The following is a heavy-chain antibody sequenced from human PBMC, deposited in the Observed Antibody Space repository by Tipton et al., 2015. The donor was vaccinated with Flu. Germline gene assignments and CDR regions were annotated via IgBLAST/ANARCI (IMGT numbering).Heavy chain of an antibody. V-gene: IGHV3-74*01. J-gene: IGHJ3*02. CDR2: IASDGSIT. D-gene: IGHD1-1*01. Sequence: SLRLSCAASGFTFSSYWMHWVRQAPGKGLVWVSRIASDGSITTYADSVKGRFTISRDNAKNTLYLQMNSLRVEDTAVYYCARPGGGNDVAFDIWGQGTMVTVSS. CDR1: GFTFSSYW. CDR3: ARPGGGNDVAFDI.